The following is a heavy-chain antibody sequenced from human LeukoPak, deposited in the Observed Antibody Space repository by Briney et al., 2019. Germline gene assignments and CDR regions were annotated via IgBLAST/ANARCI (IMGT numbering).Heavy chain of an antibody. D-gene: IGHD1-26*01. CDR2: TYYSGNT. CDR1: GGSITSYY. CDR3: AREDSGTSIDY. J-gene: IGHJ4*01. Sequence: SETLSLTCTVSGGSITSYYCTWLRQPPGKGLEWIGYTYYSGNTNYNPSLKSRVTMSLDMSTNLFSLRLTSVTAADTAVYYCAREDSGTSIDYWGQGTLLTVCS. V-gene: IGHV4-59*01.